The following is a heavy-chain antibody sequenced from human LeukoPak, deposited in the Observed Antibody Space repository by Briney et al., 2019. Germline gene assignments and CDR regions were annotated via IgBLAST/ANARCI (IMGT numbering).Heavy chain of an antibody. J-gene: IGHJ5*01. V-gene: IGHV3-23*01. D-gene: IGHD5-18*01. CDR2: ISSSGSRT. Sequence: GGSLRLSCVDSGFTFSDYAMSWVRQVPGEGLEWVSSISSSGSRTYHADSVKGRFTISRDNAENTLYLQMNSLRAEDTAMYYCGKHHPGYSHDSWGEGNLVTVSS. CDR3: GKHHPGYSHDS. CDR1: GFTFSDYA.